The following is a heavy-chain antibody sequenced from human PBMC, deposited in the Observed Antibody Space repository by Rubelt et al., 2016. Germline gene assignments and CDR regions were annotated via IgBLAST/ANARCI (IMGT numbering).Heavy chain of an antibody. J-gene: IGHJ4*02. Sequence: QVQLQESGPGLVKPSETLSLICTVSGGSISSYYWNWIRQPPGKGLEWIGYIYYSGSTNYNPSLKSRVTISVDTSKNQFSLKLSSVTAADTAVYYCARARYDSSGYYLIGYDYWGQGTLVTVSS. CDR3: ARARYDSSGYYLIGYDY. V-gene: IGHV4-59*01. CDR2: IYYSGST. CDR1: GGSISSYY. D-gene: IGHD3-22*01.